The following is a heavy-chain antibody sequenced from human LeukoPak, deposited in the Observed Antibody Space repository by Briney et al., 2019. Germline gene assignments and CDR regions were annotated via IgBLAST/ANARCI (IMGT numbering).Heavy chain of an antibody. Sequence: SETLSLTCTVSGGSLSNYYWSWIRQPPGKGLDWIGHIYESGITTYNPSLKSRVTITVDSSKNQFSLRLTSVTAADTAVYYCARGRIGGPKAPFDYWGQGTLVTGSS. CDR3: ARGRIGGPKAPFDY. CDR2: IYESGIT. J-gene: IGHJ4*02. V-gene: IGHV4-59*01. D-gene: IGHD3-16*01. CDR1: GGSLSNYY.